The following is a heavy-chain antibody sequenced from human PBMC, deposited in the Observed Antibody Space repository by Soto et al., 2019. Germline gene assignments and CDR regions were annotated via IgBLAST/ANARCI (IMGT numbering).Heavy chain of an antibody. Sequence: GGSLRLSCSVSGFTLNTYSMHWVRQAPGKGLEWVAVVSFDGVNKHYRDSVKGRFTISRDIAKNTLYLQMTSLRLEDTALYYCARDPDLIEAAGNYFDYWGRGTLVTVSS. J-gene: IGHJ4*02. V-gene: IGHV3-30-3*01. D-gene: IGHD6-13*01. CDR2: VSFDGVNK. CDR1: GFTLNTYS. CDR3: ARDPDLIEAAGNYFDY.